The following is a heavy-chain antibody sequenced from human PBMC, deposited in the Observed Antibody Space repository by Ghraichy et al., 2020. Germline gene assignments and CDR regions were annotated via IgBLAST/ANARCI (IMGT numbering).Heavy chain of an antibody. J-gene: IGHJ5*01. CDR1: GGSFSGYY. V-gene: IGHV4-34*01. Sequence: SETLSLTCAVYGGSFSGYYWSWIRQSPGKGLEWIGQINHSGSTIYNPSLRSRVTISVDTSTNQFSLKVASMTAADTAGYYCARGLLRWPSSPWYDFWGQGTLVTVSS. D-gene: IGHD5-24*01. CDR3: ARGLLRWPSSPWYDF. CDR2: INHSGST.